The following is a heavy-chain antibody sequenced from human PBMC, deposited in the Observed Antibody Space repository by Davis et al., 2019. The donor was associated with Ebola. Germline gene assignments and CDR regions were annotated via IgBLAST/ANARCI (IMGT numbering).Heavy chain of an antibody. CDR3: AKDAEDGSGNWFFDV. CDR2: ISSGGHNT. D-gene: IGHD5-24*01. V-gene: IGHV3-48*02. CDR1: GFTFSRHS. Sequence: GESLKISCGASGFTFSRHSMNWVRQAPGKGLEWIAFISSGGHNTYYADSVRGRFTISRDNPKNLLYLQLNSLRDEDTALYYCAKDAEDGSGNWFFDVRGRGALVTVSS. J-gene: IGHJ2*01.